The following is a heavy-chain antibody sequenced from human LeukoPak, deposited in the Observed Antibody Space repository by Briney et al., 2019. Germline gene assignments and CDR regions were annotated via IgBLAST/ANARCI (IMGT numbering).Heavy chain of an antibody. CDR1: GFIFSSYS. D-gene: IGHD2-2*02. CDR3: ARDYVVPAAIGNLNWFDP. CDR2: ISSSSSYI. V-gene: IGHV3-21*01. Sequence: PGGSLRLSCAASGFIFSSYSMNWVRQAPGKGLEWVSSISSSSSYIYYADSVKGRFTISRDNAKNSLYLQMNSLRAEDTAVYYCARDYVVPAAIGNLNWFDPWGQGTLVTVSS. J-gene: IGHJ5*02.